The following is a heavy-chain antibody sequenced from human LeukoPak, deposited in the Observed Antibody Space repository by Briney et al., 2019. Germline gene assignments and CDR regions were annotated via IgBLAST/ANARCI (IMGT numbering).Heavy chain of an antibody. CDR3: ARGLGIAAVSYFDY. CDR1: GGTFSSYA. CDR2: IIPIFGTA. J-gene: IGHJ4*02. D-gene: IGHD2-15*01. V-gene: IGHV1-69*13. Sequence: SVKVSCKASGGTFSSYAISWVRQAPGQGLEWMGGIIPIFGTANYAQKFQGRVTITADESTSTAYMELSSLRSEDTAVYYCARGLGIAAVSYFDYWGQGTLVTVSS.